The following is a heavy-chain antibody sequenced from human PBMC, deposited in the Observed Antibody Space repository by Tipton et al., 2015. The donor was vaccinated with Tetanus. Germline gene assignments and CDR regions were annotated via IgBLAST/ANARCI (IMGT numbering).Heavy chain of an antibody. V-gene: IGHV4-34*01. Sequence: TLSLTCAVYGGSFSGYYWSWIRQPPGKGLEWIGEINHSGSTNYNPSLKSRVTISVDTSKNHFSLKLSSVTAADTAVYYCARECGERSGDYFDYWGQGTLVTVSS. CDR1: GGSFSGYY. J-gene: IGHJ4*02. CDR2: INHSGST. D-gene: IGHD1-26*01. CDR3: ARECGERSGDYFDY.